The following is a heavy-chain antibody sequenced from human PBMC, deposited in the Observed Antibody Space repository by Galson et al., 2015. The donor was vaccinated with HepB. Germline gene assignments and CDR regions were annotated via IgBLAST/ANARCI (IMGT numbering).Heavy chain of an antibody. CDR1: GFTFTSSA. CDR3: AARVGSANSWFLK. D-gene: IGHD3-10*01. V-gene: IGHV1-58*02. Sequence: SVKVSCKASGFTFTSSAMQWVRQARGQRLEWIGWIVVGSGNTNYAQKFQERVTITRDMSTSTAYMELSSLRSEDTAVYYCAARVGSANSWFLKWGQGTLVTVSS. J-gene: IGHJ4*02. CDR2: IVVGSGNT.